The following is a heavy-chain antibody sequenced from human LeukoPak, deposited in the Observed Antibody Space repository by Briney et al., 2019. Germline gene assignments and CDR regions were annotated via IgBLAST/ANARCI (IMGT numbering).Heavy chain of an antibody. CDR3: AKGDHSSDFT. CDR1: GFTFSSNA. Sequence: AVSLRLSCAASGFTFSSNAMSWVRQAPGKGLEWVSAISGSGGSTYYADSVKGRFTISRDNSKNTLYLQMNSLRAEDTAVYYCAKGDHSSDFTWGQGTLVTVSS. D-gene: IGHD6-25*01. V-gene: IGHV3-23*01. J-gene: IGHJ5*02. CDR2: ISGSGGST.